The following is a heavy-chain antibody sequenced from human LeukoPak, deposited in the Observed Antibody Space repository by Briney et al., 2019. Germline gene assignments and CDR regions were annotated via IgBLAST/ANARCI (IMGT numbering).Heavy chain of an antibody. CDR3: AREGTDQYYYYYMDV. Sequence: TSETLSLTCTVSGGSIRSYYWSWIRQPPGKGREWIGYIYYSGSTNYNPSLKSRVTISVDTSKNQFSLKLSSVTAADTAVYYCAREGTDQYYYYYMDVWGKGTTVTVSS. J-gene: IGHJ6*03. CDR1: GGSIRSYY. CDR2: IYYSGST. V-gene: IGHV4-59*01. D-gene: IGHD3-10*01.